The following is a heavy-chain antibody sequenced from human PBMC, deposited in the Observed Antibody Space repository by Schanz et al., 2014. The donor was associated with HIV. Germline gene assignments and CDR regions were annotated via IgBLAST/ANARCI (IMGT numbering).Heavy chain of an antibody. CDR3: ARDGVGTALLDF. Sequence: QVQLVQSGAEVKKPGSSVKVSCKASGGTFNIYGISWVRQAPGQGLEWMGGFIPVFGTTNYAQKFQGRVTMTTDTSTSTAYLDLRSLRSDDTAVYFCARDGVGTALLDFWGQGTLVTVSS. CDR1: GGTFNIYG. J-gene: IGHJ4*02. CDR2: FIPVFGTT. V-gene: IGHV1-69*06. D-gene: IGHD3-3*01.